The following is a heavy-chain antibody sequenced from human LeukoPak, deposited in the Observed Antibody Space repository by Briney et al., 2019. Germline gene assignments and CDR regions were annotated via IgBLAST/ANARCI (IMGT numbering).Heavy chain of an antibody. D-gene: IGHD3-16*01. CDR2: ILYSGNT. CDR1: GGSISSSDYY. Sequence: KPSETLSLTCTVSGGSISSSDYYWGWIRQPPGKGLEWIASILYSGNTYSNPSLKSRVTISVDTSKNQFSLKLNSVPAADTAIYYCARKPIFALGRHWYYFDNGGQGTLVTVSS. J-gene: IGHJ4*02. V-gene: IGHV4-39*01. CDR3: ARKPIFALGRHWYYFDN.